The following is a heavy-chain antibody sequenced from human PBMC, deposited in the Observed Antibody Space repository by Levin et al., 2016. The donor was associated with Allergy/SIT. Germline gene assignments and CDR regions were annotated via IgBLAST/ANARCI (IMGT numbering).Heavy chain of an antibody. J-gene: IGHJ6*03. D-gene: IGHD3-3*01. CDR1: GYDITTCA. Sequence: ASVKVSCKASGYDITTCAMHWVRQAPGQRLEWMGWINAGHGATKYSQKFQGRFTITRDTSASTVYMELSSLRSEDTAVYYCARDEGSQRFFYYYFYMDVWGKGTTVTVSS. CDR2: INAGHGAT. CDR3: ARDEGSQRFFYYYFYMDV. V-gene: IGHV1-3*01.